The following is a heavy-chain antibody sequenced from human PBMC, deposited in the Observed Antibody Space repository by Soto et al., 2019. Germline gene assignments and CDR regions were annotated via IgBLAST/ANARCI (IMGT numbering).Heavy chain of an antibody. V-gene: IGHV4-59*08. CDR1: GGSISSYY. CDR2: IYYSGST. J-gene: IGHJ6*03. Sequence: SETLSLTCTVSGGSISSYYWSWIRQPPGKGLEWIGYIYYSGSTNYNPSLKSRVTISVDTSKNQFSLKLSSVTAADTAVYYCARSLLWFGELLWYMDVWGKGTTVTVSS. CDR3: ARSLLWFGELLWYMDV. D-gene: IGHD3-10*01.